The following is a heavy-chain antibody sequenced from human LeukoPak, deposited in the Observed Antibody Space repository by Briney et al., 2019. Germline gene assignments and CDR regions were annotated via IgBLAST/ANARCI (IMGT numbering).Heavy chain of an antibody. V-gene: IGHV3-21*01. CDR2: ISSSSSYI. Sequence: PGGSLRLSCAASGFTFSSYSMNWVRQAPGKGLEWVSSISSSSSYIYYADSVKGRFTISRDNAKNSLYLQMSSLRAEDTAVYYCARDVISSSGFDYWGQGTLVTVSS. CDR1: GFTFSSYS. J-gene: IGHJ4*02. D-gene: IGHD6-6*01. CDR3: ARDVISSSGFDY.